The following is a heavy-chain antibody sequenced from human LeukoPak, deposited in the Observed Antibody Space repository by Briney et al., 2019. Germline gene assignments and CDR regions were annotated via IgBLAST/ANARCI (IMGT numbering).Heavy chain of an antibody. CDR1: GFTFSNYG. CDR3: ARDHGYYPSPHLDY. V-gene: IGHV3-33*01. J-gene: IGHJ4*02. Sequence: TGGSLRLSCAASGFTFSNYGMHWVRQAPGKGLEWVAIIWYDGSKKYHADSVKGRFTISRDNSKNTLYLQMSSLRAEDTAVYYCARDHGYYPSPHLDYWGQGTLVTVSS. CDR2: IWYDGSKK. D-gene: IGHD3-22*01.